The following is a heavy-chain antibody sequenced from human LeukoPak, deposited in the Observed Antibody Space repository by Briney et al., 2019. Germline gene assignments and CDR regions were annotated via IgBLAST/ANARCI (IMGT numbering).Heavy chain of an antibody. D-gene: IGHD1-1*01. CDR2: ISDTGGNT. V-gene: IGHV3-23*01. Sequence: GGSLRLSCAASGFTFSTYGMIWVRQAPGKGLEWVSSISDTGGNTYYADSVKGRFTISRDNSKNSLYLQMNSLRAEDTAVYYCARVASSNTKYNGFDIWGQGTMVTVSS. J-gene: IGHJ3*02. CDR3: ARVASSNTKYNGFDI. CDR1: GFTFSTYG.